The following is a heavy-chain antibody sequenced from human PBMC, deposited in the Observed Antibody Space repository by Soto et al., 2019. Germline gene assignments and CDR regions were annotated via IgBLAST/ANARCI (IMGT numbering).Heavy chain of an antibody. CDR1: GFTFSTYA. CDR2: MSSDGSIK. J-gene: IGHJ4*02. Sequence: QVQLVESGGGVVQPGKSLRLSCAASGFTFSTYAMHWVRQAPGKGLEWVAFMSSDGSIKDYADSVKGRFTISRDNSKKTLYLQVNSLRVEDTAVYCCATPRRSSGYSNPFDYWGQGTLVTVSS. CDR3: ATPRRSSGYSNPFDY. D-gene: IGHD3-9*01. V-gene: IGHV3-30-3*01.